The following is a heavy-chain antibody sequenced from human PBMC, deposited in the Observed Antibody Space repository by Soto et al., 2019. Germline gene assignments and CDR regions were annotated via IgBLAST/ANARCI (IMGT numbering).Heavy chain of an antibody. J-gene: IGHJ5*02. V-gene: IGHV4-31*03. D-gene: IGHD2-8*02. CDR3: AASGGPEGDWFDP. CDR2: VYYRGTT. Sequence: QLQESGPGLVRPSQTLSLTCTVTGGSIRRRGYYWSWIRQRPGEGLEWIGFVYYRGTTDYNPSLRSRLTISADTSRNQFYLDVTSVTVADTAVYYCAASGGPEGDWFDPWGQGILVTVSS. CDR1: GGSIRRRGYY.